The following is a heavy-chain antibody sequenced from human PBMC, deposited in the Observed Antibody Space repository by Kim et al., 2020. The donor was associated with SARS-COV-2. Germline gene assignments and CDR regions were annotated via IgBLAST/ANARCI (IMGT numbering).Heavy chain of an antibody. V-gene: IGHV4-34*01. J-gene: IGHJ4*02. Sequence: SETLSLTCAVYGGSFSGYYWSWIRQPPGKGLEWIGEINHSGSTNYNPSLKSRVTISVDTSKNQFSLKLSSVTAADTAVYYCARDEDLGLRSPFDYWGQGTLVTVSS. D-gene: IGHD5-12*01. CDR1: GGSFSGYY. CDR2: INHSGST. CDR3: ARDEDLGLRSPFDY.